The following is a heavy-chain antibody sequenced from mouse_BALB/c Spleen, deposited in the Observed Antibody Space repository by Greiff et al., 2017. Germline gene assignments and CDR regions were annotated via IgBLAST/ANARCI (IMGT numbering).Heavy chain of an antibody. CDR2: IWAGGST. CDR3: ARDRDDSSPYYYAMDY. D-gene: IGHD1-1*01. V-gene: IGHV2-9*02. Sequence: VKLMESGPGLVAPSQSLSITCTVSGFSLTSYGVHWVRQPPGKGLEWLGVIWAGGSTNYNSALMSRLSISKDNSKSQVFLKMNSLQTDDTAMYYCARDRDDSSPYYYAMDYWGQGTSVTVSS. J-gene: IGHJ4*01. CDR1: GFSLTSYG.